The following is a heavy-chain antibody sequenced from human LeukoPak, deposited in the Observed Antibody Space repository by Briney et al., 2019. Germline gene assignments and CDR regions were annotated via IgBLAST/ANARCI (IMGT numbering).Heavy chain of an antibody. CDR2: IYPGDSDT. J-gene: IGHJ2*01. CDR1: GYRFTNYR. CDR3: ARPGAPWTWYFDL. D-gene: IGHD3/OR15-3a*01. Sequence: GESLKISWKGSGYRFTNYRIGWVRQIPGKGLEWLGIIYPGDSDTRYSPSFQGQVTISADKSISTAYLQWSSLQASDTAIYYCARPGAPWTWYFDLWGRGTLVTVSS. V-gene: IGHV5-51*01.